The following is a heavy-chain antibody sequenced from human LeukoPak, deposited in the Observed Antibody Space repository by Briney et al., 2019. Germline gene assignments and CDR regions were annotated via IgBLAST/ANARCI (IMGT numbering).Heavy chain of an antibody. J-gene: IGHJ3*02. V-gene: IGHV3-30*03. CDR3: ARDRQQLVRSAFDI. Sequence: GGSLRLSCAVSGFTFNNYGMHWVRQAPGKGLEWVAVISYDGSNKYYVDSVKGRFTISRDNSKNSLYLQMDSLRAEDTAVYSCARDRQQLVRSAFDIWGQGTMVTVSS. D-gene: IGHD6-13*01. CDR1: GFTFNNYG. CDR2: ISYDGSNK.